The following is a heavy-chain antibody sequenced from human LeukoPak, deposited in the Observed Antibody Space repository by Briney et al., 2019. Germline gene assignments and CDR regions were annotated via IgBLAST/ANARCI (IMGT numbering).Heavy chain of an antibody. Sequence: SQTLSLTCTVSGGSISSGSYYWSWIRQPAGKGLEWIGRIYTSGSTNYNPSLKSRVTISVDTSKNQFSLKLSSVTAADTAVYYCARVSRRWKIVGATMNWFDPWGQGTLVTVSS. J-gene: IGHJ5*02. D-gene: IGHD1-26*01. CDR3: ARVSRRWKIVGATMNWFDP. CDR2: IYTSGST. CDR1: GGSISSGSYY. V-gene: IGHV4-61*02.